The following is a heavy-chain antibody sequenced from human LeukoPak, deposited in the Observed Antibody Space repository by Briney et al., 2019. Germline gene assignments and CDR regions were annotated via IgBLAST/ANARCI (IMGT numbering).Heavy chain of an antibody. Sequence: GASVKVSCKASGYTFTSYGINWVRQAPGQGLEWMGWISAYNGNTNYAQKLQGRVTMTTDTSTSTAYMELRSLRSDDTAVYYCARGYYYDSSGYFGIFDYWGQGTLVTVSS. J-gene: IGHJ4*02. CDR1: GYTFTSYG. D-gene: IGHD3-22*01. V-gene: IGHV1-18*01. CDR3: ARGYYYDSSGYFGIFDY. CDR2: ISAYNGNT.